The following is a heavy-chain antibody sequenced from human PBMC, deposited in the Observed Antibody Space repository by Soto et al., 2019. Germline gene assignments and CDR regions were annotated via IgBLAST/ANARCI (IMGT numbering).Heavy chain of an antibody. CDR2: MYHSGST. CDR1: GGSISSGGYS. J-gene: IGHJ4*02. Sequence: SETLSLTCAVSGGSISSGGYSWSWIRQPPGKGLEWIGYMYHSGSTYYNPSLKSRVTISIDRSKNQFSLQLNTLRAEDTAVYYCAAGLGYGFSLHDYWGQGTLVTVS. CDR3: AAGLGYGFSLHDY. D-gene: IGHD5-18*01. V-gene: IGHV4-30-2*01.